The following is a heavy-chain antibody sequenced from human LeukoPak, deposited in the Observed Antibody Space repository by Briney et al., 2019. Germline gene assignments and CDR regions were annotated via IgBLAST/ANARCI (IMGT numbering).Heavy chain of an antibody. J-gene: IGHJ4*02. D-gene: IGHD5-24*01. CDR1: GFTFSSYA. V-gene: IGHV3-7*03. CDR2: IKEDGTET. Sequence: GGSLRLSCAASGFTFSSYAMSWVRQAPGKGLEWVANIKEDGTETYYVDSVKGRFTISRDNAKNSLYLQMNSLRVEDTAVYYCAKEGRSLQTYWGQGTLVTVSS. CDR3: AKEGRSLQTY.